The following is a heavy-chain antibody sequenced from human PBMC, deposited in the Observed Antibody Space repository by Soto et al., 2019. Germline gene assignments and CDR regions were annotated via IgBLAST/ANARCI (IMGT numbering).Heavy chain of an antibody. CDR3: ARDRCSTTSCYGRD. CDR1: GFTFSSYS. V-gene: IGHV3-21*01. CDR2: ISSSSSYI. Sequence: EVQLVESGGGLVKPGGSLRLSCAASGFTFSSYSMNWVRQAPGKGLEWVSSISSSSSYIYYADSVKGRFTISRDNAKNALYLQMNTLRAEDTAVYYCARDRCSTTSCYGRDWGQGTLGTVSS. D-gene: IGHD2-2*01. J-gene: IGHJ4*02.